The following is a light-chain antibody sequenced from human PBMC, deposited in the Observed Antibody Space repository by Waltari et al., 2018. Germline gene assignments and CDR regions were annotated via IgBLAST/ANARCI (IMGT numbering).Light chain of an antibody. Sequence: DIVMTQSPDSLAVSMGERATINCQSNQSVLYSTNNKNYLAWYQQKAGQPPKLLIYWASTRESGVPDRFSGSGSGTDFTLTISSLQAEDVAVYYCQQYYSTPWTFGQGTKVEIK. CDR2: WAS. CDR1: QSVLYSTNNKNY. CDR3: QQYYSTPWT. V-gene: IGKV4-1*01. J-gene: IGKJ1*01.